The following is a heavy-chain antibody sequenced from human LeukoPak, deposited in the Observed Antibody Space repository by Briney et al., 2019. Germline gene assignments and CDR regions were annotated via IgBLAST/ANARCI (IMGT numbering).Heavy chain of an antibody. D-gene: IGHD3-22*01. CDR3: ATSSGYGFLFEY. J-gene: IGHJ4*02. CDR1: GYTLTDLS. Sequence: ASVKVSCKVSGYTLTDLSMHWVRQAPGKGLEWMGGFDPEDGETIYAQNSQGRVTMTEDTSTDTAYMEVRSLRSEDAAVYYCATSSGYGFLFEYWGQGTLVTVSS. V-gene: IGHV1-24*01. CDR2: FDPEDGET.